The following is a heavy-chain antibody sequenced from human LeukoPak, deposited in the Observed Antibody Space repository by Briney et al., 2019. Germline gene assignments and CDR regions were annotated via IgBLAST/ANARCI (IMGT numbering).Heavy chain of an antibody. CDR1: GFTISSYW. D-gene: IGHD3-10*01. V-gene: IGHV3-7*01. CDR2: VKPDGSDK. CDR3: ERASGY. J-gene: IGHJ4*02. Sequence: GASLRLSCAASGFTISSYWMIWVRQAPGKGLEWVASVKPDGSDKYYVDSVKGRFTISRDDAKNPLYLQMNSLRVEDTAVYYCERASGYWGQGTLVTVSS.